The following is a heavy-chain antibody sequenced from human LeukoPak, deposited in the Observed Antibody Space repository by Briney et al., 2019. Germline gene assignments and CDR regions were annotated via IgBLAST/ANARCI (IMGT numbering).Heavy chain of an antibody. CDR2: IYYSGSS. Sequence: SETLSLTCTVSGGSISSYYWSWIRQPPGKGLEWIGYIYYSGSSNYNPSLKSRVTISVDTSKNQFSLKLSSVTAADTAVYYCARRSDYWGQGTLVTVSS. J-gene: IGHJ4*02. CDR3: ARRSDY. CDR1: GGSISSYY. V-gene: IGHV4-59*01.